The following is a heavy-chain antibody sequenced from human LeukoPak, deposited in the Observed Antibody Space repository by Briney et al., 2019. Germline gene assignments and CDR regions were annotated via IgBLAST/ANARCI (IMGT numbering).Heavy chain of an antibody. J-gene: IGHJ4*02. D-gene: IGHD3-10*01. V-gene: IGHV3-23*01. Sequence: GGSLRLSCAASGVTFSSYAMSWVRQAPGKGLEWVSSIGGSDVSTYYADSVTGRFTISRDNSKNTLYLQMNSLRVEDTAIYYCAKILWFTTGSYIFDYWGQGTLVTVSS. CDR3: AKILWFTTGSYIFDY. CDR2: IGGSDVST. CDR1: GVTFSSYA.